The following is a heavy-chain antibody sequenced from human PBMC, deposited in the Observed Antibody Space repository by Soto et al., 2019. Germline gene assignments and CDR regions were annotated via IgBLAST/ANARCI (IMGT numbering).Heavy chain of an antibody. D-gene: IGHD6-19*01. Sequence: ASVKVSCKASGYTFVNYAMHWVRQAPGQRLEWVGWITVGNGNSRYSENLRGRVAFTRDTSASTAYMELSSLRSEDTSVYYCARDGTYASGWYYRIDYWGQGTLVTVSS. CDR2: ITVGNGNS. CDR3: ARDGTYASGWYYRIDY. CDR1: GYTFVNYA. J-gene: IGHJ4*02. V-gene: IGHV1-3*01.